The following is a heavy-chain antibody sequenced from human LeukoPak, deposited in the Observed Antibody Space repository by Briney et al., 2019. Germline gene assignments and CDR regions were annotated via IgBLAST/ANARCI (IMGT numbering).Heavy chain of an antibody. Sequence: ASVKVSCKASGYTFTSYGISWVRQAPGQGLEWMGWISAYNGNTNYAQKLQGRVTMTTDTSTSTAYMELRSLRSDDTAVYYCARDLLQDYGSGSYSDYWGQGTLVTVSS. CDR3: ARDLLQDYGSGSYSDY. CDR2: ISAYNGNT. J-gene: IGHJ4*02. D-gene: IGHD3-10*01. CDR1: GYTFTSYG. V-gene: IGHV1-18*04.